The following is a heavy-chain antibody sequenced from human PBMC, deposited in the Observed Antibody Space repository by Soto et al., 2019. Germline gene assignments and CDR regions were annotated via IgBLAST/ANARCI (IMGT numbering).Heavy chain of an antibody. V-gene: IGHV3-64D*06. CDR1: GFTFNSYA. CDR3: VKDLPLVAGIYDPQYRLYDGVDD. D-gene: IGHD6-19*01. Sequence: EVQLVESGGGLVQPGGSLRLSCAASGFTFNSYAMHWVRQAPGKGLQYVSRISRTGDRTYYADSVKGRFTVSRDDSKMTLYLHMSSMRAEDSAMYCCVKDLPLVAGIYDPQYRLYDGVDDWGQGTTVNVSS. J-gene: IGHJ6*02. CDR2: ISRTGDRT.